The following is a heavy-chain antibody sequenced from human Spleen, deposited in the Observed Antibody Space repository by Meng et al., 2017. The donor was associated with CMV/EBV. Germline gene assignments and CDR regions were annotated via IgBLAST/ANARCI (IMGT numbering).Heavy chain of an antibody. CDR2: ISAYNGNT. CDR1: GYPFISYG. J-gene: IGHJ6*02. D-gene: IGHD2-2*01. CDR3: ARAAPPRGRACSSTSCYYYYYGMDV. Sequence: ASVKVSCKTSGYPFISYGISWVRQAPGQGLEWMGWISAYNGNTNYAQKLQGRVTMTTDTSTSTAYMELSSLRSEDTAVYYCARAAPPRGRACSSTSCYYYYYGMDVWGQGTTVTVSS. V-gene: IGHV1-18*01.